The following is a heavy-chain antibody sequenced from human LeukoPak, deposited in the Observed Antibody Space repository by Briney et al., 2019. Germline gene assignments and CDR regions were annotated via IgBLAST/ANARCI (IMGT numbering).Heavy chain of an antibody. CDR2: ISYDGSNK. V-gene: IGHV3-30-3*01. D-gene: IGHD5-18*01. CDR3: ARDKGIQLWLGAFDI. J-gene: IGHJ3*02. Sequence: PGGSLRLSCAASEFTFSSYAMHLVRQAPGKGLEWVAVISYDGSNKYYADSVKGRFTISRDNSKNTLYLQMNSLRAEDTAVYYCARDKGIQLWLGAFDIWGQGTMVTVSS. CDR1: EFTFSSYA.